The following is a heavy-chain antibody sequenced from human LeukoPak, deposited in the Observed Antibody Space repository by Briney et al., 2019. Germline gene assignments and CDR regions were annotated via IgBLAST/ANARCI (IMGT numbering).Heavy chain of an antibody. J-gene: IGHJ5*02. D-gene: IGHD2-2*01. CDR1: GYSFTSYW. Sequence: PGESLKISCKGSGYSFTSYWIGWVRQMPGKGLEWMGIIYPGDSDTRYSPSFQGQVTISADKSISTAYLQWSSLKASDTAMYYCARQVEYCSSTSCLNWFDPWGRGTLVTVSS. CDR2: IYPGDSDT. V-gene: IGHV5-51*01. CDR3: ARQVEYCSSTSCLNWFDP.